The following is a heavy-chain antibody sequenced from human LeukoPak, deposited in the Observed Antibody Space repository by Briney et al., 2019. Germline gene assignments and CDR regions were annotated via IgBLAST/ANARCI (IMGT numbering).Heavy chain of an antibody. V-gene: IGHV1-69*02. J-gene: IGHJ4*02. Sequence: EASVKVSCKASGGTFSSYTISWVRQAPGQGLEWMGRTIPILGIANYAQKFQGRVTITADKSTSTAYMELSSLRSEDTAVYYCTSGGGYNLVYWGQGTLVTVSS. CDR3: TSGGGYNLVY. D-gene: IGHD5-24*01. CDR1: GGTFSSYT. CDR2: TIPILGIA.